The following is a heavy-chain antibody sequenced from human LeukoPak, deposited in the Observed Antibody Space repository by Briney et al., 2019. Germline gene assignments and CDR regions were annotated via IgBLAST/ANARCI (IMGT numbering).Heavy chain of an antibody. Sequence: PGGSLRLSCAASGFTFSSHGMHWVRQTPGKGLEWVAVIWSDGSNKYYADSMKGRFTISRDNSKNTLYLQMNSLRAEDTAVYYCARGSGSFSGGFDYWGQGTLVTVSS. CDR1: GFTFSSHG. CDR3: ARGSGSFSGGFDY. J-gene: IGHJ4*02. D-gene: IGHD1-26*01. V-gene: IGHV3-33*01. CDR2: IWSDGSNK.